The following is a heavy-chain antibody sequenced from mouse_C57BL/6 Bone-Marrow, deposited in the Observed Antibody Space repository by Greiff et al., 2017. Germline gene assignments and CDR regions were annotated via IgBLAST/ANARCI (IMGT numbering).Heavy chain of an antibody. V-gene: IGHV5-6*02. CDR1: GFTFSSYG. D-gene: IGHD2-1*01. Sequence: EVKLMESGGDLVKPGGSLKLSCAASGFTFSSYGMSWVRQTPDQGLEWVATISSGGSYTYYPDSVKGRFTISRDNAKNTLYLQMSSLKSEDTAMYYCARRGNYAYWYFDVWGTGTTVTVSS. CDR2: ISSGGSYT. CDR3: ARRGNYAYWYFDV. J-gene: IGHJ1*03.